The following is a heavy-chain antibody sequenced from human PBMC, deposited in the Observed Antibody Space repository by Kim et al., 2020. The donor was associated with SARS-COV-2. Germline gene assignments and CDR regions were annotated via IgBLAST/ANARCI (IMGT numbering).Heavy chain of an antibody. Sequence: SETLSLTCTVSGGSISSYYWSWIRQPPGKGLEWIGYIYYSGSTNYNPSLKSRVTISVDTSKNQFSLKLSSVTAADTAVYYCARWPGSGSYYNWGAFDIWGQGTMVTVSS. D-gene: IGHD3-10*01. CDR2: IYYSGST. V-gene: IGHV4-59*01. J-gene: IGHJ3*02. CDR1: GGSISSYY. CDR3: ARWPGSGSYYNWGAFDI.